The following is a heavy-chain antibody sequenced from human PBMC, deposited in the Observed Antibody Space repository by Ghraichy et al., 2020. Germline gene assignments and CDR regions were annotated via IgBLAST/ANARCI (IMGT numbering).Heavy chain of an antibody. CDR2: IKKKTDGGTT. D-gene: IGHD3-22*01. J-gene: IGHJ3*02. CDR1: GFIFSNTW. Sequence: GGSLRLSCAASGFIFSNTWMNWVRQAPGKGLEWVGRIKKKTDGGTTDYAAPVKGRFTISRDDSENTLFLQMNSLKTEDTAVYYCTTQNYYADTSAYYIFDMWGQGTKVTVSS. CDR3: TTQNYYADTSAYYIFDM. V-gene: IGHV3-15*01.